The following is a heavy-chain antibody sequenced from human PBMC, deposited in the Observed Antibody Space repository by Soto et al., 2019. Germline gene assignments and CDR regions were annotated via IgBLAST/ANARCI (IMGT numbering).Heavy chain of an antibody. V-gene: IGHV3-9*01. J-gene: IGHJ4*02. D-gene: IGHD6-19*01. CDR3: AKDISGSSDWYYFDY. Sequence: EVQLVESGGGLVQPGRSLRLSCAASGFTFDDYAMHWVRQAPGKGLEWVSGISWNSGSIGYADSVKGRFTISRDNAKNSLHLQMNSLRAEDTALYYCAKDISGSSDWYYFDYWGQGTLLTASS. CDR2: ISWNSGSI. CDR1: GFTFDDYA.